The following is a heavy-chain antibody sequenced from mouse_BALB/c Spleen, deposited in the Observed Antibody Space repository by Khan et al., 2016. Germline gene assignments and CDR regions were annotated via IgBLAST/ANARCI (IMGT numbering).Heavy chain of an antibody. Sequence: EVELVESGGDLVKPGGSVKLSCTASGFTFSSYTMSWVSQTPGKRLEWVATISSGGGYTYYPDNLKGRLTISRDNAKNTLYLQMSSLKSEDTAMYDCTRGSSEGLAYWGQGTSVTVSA. V-gene: IGHV5-6-4*01. CDR3: TRGSSEGLAY. D-gene: IGHD1-1*01. J-gene: IGHJ3*01. CDR1: GFTFSSYT. CDR2: ISSGGGYT.